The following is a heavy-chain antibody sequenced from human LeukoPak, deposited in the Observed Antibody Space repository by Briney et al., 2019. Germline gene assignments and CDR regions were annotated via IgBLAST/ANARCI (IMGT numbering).Heavy chain of an antibody. CDR3: AKSPGRAIAVAGARFDS. J-gene: IGHJ4*02. Sequence: GGSLRLPCAGSGFNFRNYGMSWVRQAPGKGLQWVAAISDSGDITYYLDSVKGRFTISRDNSKSTLYLQMNSLGAEATAVYYCAKSPGRAIAVAGARFDSWGQGALVIVSS. D-gene: IGHD6-19*01. V-gene: IGHV3-23*01. CDR2: ISDSGDIT. CDR1: GFNFRNYG.